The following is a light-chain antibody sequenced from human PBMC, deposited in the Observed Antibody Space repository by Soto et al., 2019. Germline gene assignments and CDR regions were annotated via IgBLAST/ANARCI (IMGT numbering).Light chain of an antibody. CDR1: QSVSSSY. CDR3: PQYGSSTAT. V-gene: IGKV3-20*01. J-gene: IGKJ1*01. CDR2: GAT. Sequence: EIVSTQSPGTLSLSPGERATLSCRASQSVSSSYLAWYQQRRGQAPRXXIYGATSRDTGIQDLLSGSGAGTDCTRTISRLEHEDVAVAYCPQYGSSTATFGQGTKV.